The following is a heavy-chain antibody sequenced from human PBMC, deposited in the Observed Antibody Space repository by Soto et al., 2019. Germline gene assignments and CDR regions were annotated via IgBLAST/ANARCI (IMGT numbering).Heavy chain of an antibody. J-gene: IGHJ4*02. V-gene: IGHV1-18*01. CDR2: ISAYNGNT. Sequence: QVQLVQSGAEVKKPGASVKVSCKASGYTFTSYGISWVRQAPGQGLEWMGWISAYNGNTNYAQKLQGRVTMTQDPSTSTAYMGLRSLRSDDTAVYYCARDRMTPNYYGSGSYPGFDYWGQGTLVTVSS. D-gene: IGHD3-10*01. CDR3: ARDRMTPNYYGSGSYPGFDY. CDR1: GYTFTSYG.